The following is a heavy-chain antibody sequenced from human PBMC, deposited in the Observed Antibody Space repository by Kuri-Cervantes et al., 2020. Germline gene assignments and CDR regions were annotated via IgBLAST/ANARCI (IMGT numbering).Heavy chain of an antibody. V-gene: IGHV3-11*01. CDR1: GFTFSDYY. CDR3: ARVAVDFWSGINYYYYGMDV. J-gene: IGHJ6*02. Sequence: GESLKISCAASGFTFSDYYMSWIRQAPGKGLEWVSYISSSGGTIYYADSVKGRFTISRDNAKNSLYLQMNSLRAEDTAVYYCARVAVDFWSGINYYYYGMDVWGQGTTVTVSS. D-gene: IGHD3-3*01. CDR2: ISSSGGTI.